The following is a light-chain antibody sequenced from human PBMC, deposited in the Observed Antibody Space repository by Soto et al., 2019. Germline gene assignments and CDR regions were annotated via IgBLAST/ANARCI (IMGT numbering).Light chain of an antibody. J-gene: IGKJ5*01. Sequence: EIQMTQSPSTLSASVGDSVTITCRASQNIRNWLAWYQQKPGKAPNPLIYDASSLQSGVPSRFSGSGSGTDFTLTISSLQPEDFATYYCQQSYSTTITFGQGTRLEIK. CDR3: QQSYSTTIT. CDR2: DAS. V-gene: IGKV1-39*01. CDR1: QNIRNW.